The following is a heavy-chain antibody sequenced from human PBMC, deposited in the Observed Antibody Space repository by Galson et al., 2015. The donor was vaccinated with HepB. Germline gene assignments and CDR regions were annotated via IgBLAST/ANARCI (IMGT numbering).Heavy chain of an antibody. V-gene: IGHV1-58*01. D-gene: IGHD6-6*01. CDR2: IVVGSGNT. CDR1: GFTFTSSA. CDR3: AAAAGSSIAARPLDY. J-gene: IGHJ4*02. Sequence: SVKVSCKASGFTFTSSAVQWVRQARGQRLEWIGWIVVGSGNTNYAQKFQERVTITRDMSTSTAYMELSSLRSEDMAVYYCAAAAGSSIAARPLDYWGQGTLVTVSS.